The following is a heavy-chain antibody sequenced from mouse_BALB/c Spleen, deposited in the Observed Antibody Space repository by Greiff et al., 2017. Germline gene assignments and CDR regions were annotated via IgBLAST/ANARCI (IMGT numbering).Heavy chain of an antibody. CDR1: GFTFSSFG. J-gene: IGHJ2*01. CDR3: ARSVGYFDY. V-gene: IGHV5-17*02. CDR2: ISSGSSTI. Sequence: EVKLVESGGGLVQPGGSRKLSCAASGFTFSSFGMHWVRQAPEKGLEWVAYISSGSSTIYYADTVKGRFTISRDNPKNTLFLQMTSLRSEDTAMYYCARSVGYFDYWGQGTTLTVSS.